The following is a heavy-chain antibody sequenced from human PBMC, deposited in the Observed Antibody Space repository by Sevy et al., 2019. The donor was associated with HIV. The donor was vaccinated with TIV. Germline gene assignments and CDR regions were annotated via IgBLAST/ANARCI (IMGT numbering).Heavy chain of an antibody. CDR2: IKQDGSEK. CDR1: EFTFSSYW. J-gene: IGHJ6*02. CDR3: ARSGGSYDYGMDV. Sequence: GGSLRLSCAASEFTFSSYWMSWVRQAPGKGLEWVANIKQDGSEKYYVDTVKGRFTISRDNAKNSLYLQMNSLRAEDTAVYYCARSGGSYDYGMDVWGQGTTVTVSS. D-gene: IGHD1-26*01. V-gene: IGHV3-7*01.